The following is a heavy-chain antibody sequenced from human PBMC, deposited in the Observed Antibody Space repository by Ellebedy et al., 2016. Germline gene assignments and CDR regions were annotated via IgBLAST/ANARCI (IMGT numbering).Heavy chain of an antibody. CDR3: ARGKRGIAVVPHYMDV. CDR1: GGSINSVGDY. CDR2: IYYSGST. V-gene: IGHV4-31*03. D-gene: IGHD6-19*01. J-gene: IGHJ6*03. Sequence: SETLSLXXNVSGGSINSVGDYWSWIRQHPGKSLEWIGYIYYSGSTHYNPPLQSRVTISVDTSKNQFALKLSSVTAADTAVYYCARGKRGIAVVPHYMDVWGKGTTVTVSS.